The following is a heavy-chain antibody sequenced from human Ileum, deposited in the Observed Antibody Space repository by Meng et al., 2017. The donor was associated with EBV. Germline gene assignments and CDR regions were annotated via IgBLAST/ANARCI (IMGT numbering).Heavy chain of an antibody. D-gene: IGHD2-15*01. CDR1: GGSISSYY. CDR3: ARGGWSLDY. V-gene: IGHV4-59*08. CDR2: IYYSGST. Sequence: QVPLQEPGPGLVKPSETLSLTCTVSGGSISSYYWSWIRQPPGKGLEWIGYIYYSGSTNYNPSLKSRVTISVDTSKNQFSLNPSSVTAADTAVYYCARGGWSLDYWGQGTLVTVSS. J-gene: IGHJ4*02.